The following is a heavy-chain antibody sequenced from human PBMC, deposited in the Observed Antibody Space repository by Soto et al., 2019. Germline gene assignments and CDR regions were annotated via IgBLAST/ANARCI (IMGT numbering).Heavy chain of an antibody. J-gene: IGHJ4*02. Sequence: QVQLQQWGAGLLKPSETLSLTCAVYGGSFSGYYWNWIRQPPGKGLEWIGEISHSGSTNNNPSLKSRVTLSVNTSKNQFSLKLSCVTTADTAVYYCARGWGRIFDYWGQGTLVTVSS. CDR3: ARGWGRIFDY. CDR2: ISHSGST. CDR1: GGSFSGYY. V-gene: IGHV4-34*01. D-gene: IGHD7-27*01.